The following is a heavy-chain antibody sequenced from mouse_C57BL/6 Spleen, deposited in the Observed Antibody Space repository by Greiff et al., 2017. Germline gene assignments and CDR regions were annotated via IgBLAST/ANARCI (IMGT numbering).Heavy chain of an antibody. J-gene: IGHJ4*01. D-gene: IGHD2-12*01. CDR1: GYAFSSSW. V-gene: IGHV1-82*01. Sequence: QVQLQQSGPELVKPGASVKISCKASGYAFSSSWMNWVKQRPGKGLEWIGRIYPGDGDTNYNGKFKGKATLTADKSSSTAYMQLSSLTSEDSAVYFCARGGRRGYAMDYWGQGTSVTVSS. CDR3: ARGGRRGYAMDY. CDR2: IYPGDGDT.